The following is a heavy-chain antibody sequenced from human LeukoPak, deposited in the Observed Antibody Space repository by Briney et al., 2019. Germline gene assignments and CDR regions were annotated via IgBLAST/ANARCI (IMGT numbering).Heavy chain of an antibody. V-gene: IGHV1-18*01. CDR3: ARDRSSSSLVDY. CDR2: ISAYNGNT. J-gene: IGHJ4*02. D-gene: IGHD6-6*01. Sequence: ASVKVSCKASGGTFSSYGISWVRQAPGQGLEWMGWISAYNGNTNYAQKLQGRVTMTTDTSTSTAYMELRSLRSDDTAVYYCARDRSSSSLVDYWGQGTLVTVSS. CDR1: GGTFSSYG.